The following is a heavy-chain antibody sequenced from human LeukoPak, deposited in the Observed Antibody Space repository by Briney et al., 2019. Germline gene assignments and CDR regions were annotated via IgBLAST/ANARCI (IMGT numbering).Heavy chain of an antibody. Sequence: SETLSLTCTVSGGSISSGDYYWSWIRQPPGKGLEWIGSIYYSGSTNYSPSLKSRVTISVDTSKNQFSLKLSSVTAADTAVYYCARRGYYYDTSGYYYFDYWGQGTLVTVSS. J-gene: IGHJ4*02. CDR1: GGSISSGDYY. D-gene: IGHD3-22*01. V-gene: IGHV4-61*08. CDR3: ARRGYYYDTSGYYYFDY. CDR2: IYYSGST.